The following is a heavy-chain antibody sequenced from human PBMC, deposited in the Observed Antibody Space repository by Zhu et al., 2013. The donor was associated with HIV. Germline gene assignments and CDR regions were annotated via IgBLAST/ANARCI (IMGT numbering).Heavy chain of an antibody. V-gene: IGHV1-8*01. J-gene: IGHJ4*02. D-gene: IGHD6-6*01. Sequence: QVQLVQSGAEVKKPGASVKVSCKASGYIFTSFEINWVRQATGQGLEWMGWMIPDSDNSGYAHKFQGRITMTRNTSISTAYMELSSLRSEDTAVYYCATAGRPEILNYWGQGTLVTVSS. CDR3: ATAGRPEILNY. CDR1: GYIFTSFE. CDR2: MIPDSDNS.